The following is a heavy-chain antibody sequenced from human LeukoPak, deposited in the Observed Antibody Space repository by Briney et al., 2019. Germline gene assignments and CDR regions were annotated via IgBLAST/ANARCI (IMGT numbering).Heavy chain of an antibody. CDR3: ARHYSSGYQNDY. J-gene: IGHJ4*02. V-gene: IGHV1-18*01. CDR2: ISSYSTYT. CDR1: GYSFTTHG. D-gene: IGHD3-22*01. Sequence: ASVKVSCKASGYSFTTHGISWVRQAPGQGLEWMGWISSYSTYTTYAQKFQGRVTMTTDTSTSTAYMELSSLRSEDTAVYYCARHYSSGYQNDYWGQGTLVTVSS.